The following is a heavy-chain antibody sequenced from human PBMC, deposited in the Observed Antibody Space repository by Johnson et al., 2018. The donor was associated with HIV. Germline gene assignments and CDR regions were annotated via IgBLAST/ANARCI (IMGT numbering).Heavy chain of an antibody. D-gene: IGHD1-26*01. J-gene: IGHJ3*02. Sequence: QVKLVESGGGVVQPGRSLRLSCAASGFTFSTYAMHWVRQAPGKGLEWVAVISYDGSNKYYAASVKARFTISRDNSKNTLYLQMNSLRAEDTAVYYCAKFVGAGSYDAFDIWGQGTMVTVSS. CDR1: GFTFSTYA. CDR3: AKFVGAGSYDAFDI. CDR2: ISYDGSNK. V-gene: IGHV3-30*04.